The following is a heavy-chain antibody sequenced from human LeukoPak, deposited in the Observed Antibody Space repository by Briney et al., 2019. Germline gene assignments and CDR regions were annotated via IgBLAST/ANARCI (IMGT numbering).Heavy chain of an antibody. V-gene: IGHV1-2*02. Sequence: ASVKVSCKASGYTFTGYYMHWVRQAPGQGLEWMGWINPNSGGTNYAQKFQGRVTMTRDTSISTAYMELSRLRSDDTAVYYCARDKEYYDTSGYHYRVGSYTFDYWGQGTLVTVSS. CDR1: GYTFTGYY. CDR2: INPNSGGT. CDR3: ARDKEYYDTSGYHYRVGSYTFDY. J-gene: IGHJ4*02. D-gene: IGHD3-22*01.